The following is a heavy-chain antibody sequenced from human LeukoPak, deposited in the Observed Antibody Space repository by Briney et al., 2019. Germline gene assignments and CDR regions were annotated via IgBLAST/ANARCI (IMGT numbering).Heavy chain of an antibody. D-gene: IGHD3-10*01. V-gene: IGHV3-48*02. CDR1: GFTFSSYA. Sequence: GGSLRLSCAASGFTFSSYAMNWVRQAPGKGLEWVSHISNGDDSIYYADSVKGRFTVSRDNAKNSLYLQMNSLRDEDTAVYYCAREYGSGTPDFDYWGQGTLVSVSS. J-gene: IGHJ4*02. CDR2: ISNGDDSI. CDR3: AREYGSGTPDFDY.